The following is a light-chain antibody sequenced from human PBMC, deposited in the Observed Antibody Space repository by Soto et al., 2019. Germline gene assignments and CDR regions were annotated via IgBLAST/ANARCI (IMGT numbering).Light chain of an antibody. J-gene: IGKJ1*01. CDR2: DAS. CDR1: QSIGDS. CDR3: QQYDSYSWT. V-gene: IGKV1-5*01. Sequence: DIQMTQSPSTLSASFGDRVTITCRASQSIGDSLAWYQQKPGKAPQVLIYDASILEGGVPSRFSGSGSGTEFTLTISSLQTDDFASYYCQQYDSYSWTFGQGTKVDIK.